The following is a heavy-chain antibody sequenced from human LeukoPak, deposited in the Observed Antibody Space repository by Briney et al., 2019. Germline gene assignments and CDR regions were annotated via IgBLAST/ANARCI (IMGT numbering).Heavy chain of an antibody. J-gene: IGHJ4*02. CDR3: ARENIVGATYVDY. D-gene: IGHD1-26*01. CDR1: GYTFTSYY. CDR2: ISAYNGNT. V-gene: IGHV1-18*04. Sequence: ASVEVSCKASGYTFTSYYMHWVRQAPGQGLEWMGWISAYNGNTNYAQKLQGRVTMTTDTSTSTAYMELRSLRSDDTAVYYCARENIVGATYVDYWGQGTLVTVSS.